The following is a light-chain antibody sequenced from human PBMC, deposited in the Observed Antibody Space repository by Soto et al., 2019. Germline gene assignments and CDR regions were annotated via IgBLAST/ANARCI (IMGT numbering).Light chain of an antibody. Sequence: DIQMTQSPSSLSASVGDRVTITCRASQSVSNYLHWYQQKPGKAPNLLIYDASSLQSGVPSRFSGSGSGTDFTLTISSLQPEDFAIYYCQQTFGKPLVTFGQGTRLEIK. V-gene: IGKV1-39*01. CDR1: QSVSNY. J-gene: IGKJ5*01. CDR3: QQTFGKPLVT. CDR2: DAS.